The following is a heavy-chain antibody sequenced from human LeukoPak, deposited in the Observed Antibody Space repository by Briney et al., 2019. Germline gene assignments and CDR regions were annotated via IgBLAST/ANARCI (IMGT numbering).Heavy chain of an antibody. V-gene: IGHV3-23*01. J-gene: IGHJ4*02. Sequence: TGGSLRLSCAASGFTFSSYAMTWVRQAPGKGLEWVSTLSGSGSNTYYADSVKGRFSISRDNSQSTLYLQMNSLRAEDTAVYYCAKFRAAAGPRDLDYWGQGTLVTVSS. CDR3: AKFRAAAGPRDLDY. D-gene: IGHD6-13*01. CDR2: LSGSGSNT. CDR1: GFTFSSYA.